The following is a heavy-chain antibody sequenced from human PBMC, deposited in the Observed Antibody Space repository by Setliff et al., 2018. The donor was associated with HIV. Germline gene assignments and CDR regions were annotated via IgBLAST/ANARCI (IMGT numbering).Heavy chain of an antibody. J-gene: IGHJ4*02. V-gene: IGHV4-61*03. CDR1: GGSISSSSYY. Sequence: PSETLSLTCIVSGGSISSSSYYWSWIRQPPGKGLEWIGYIYYSGSNKHNPSLKSRVTISLDTSKNHFSLKLRSVTAADTAVYYCAQLGMVDDFDYWGQGTLVTVSS. D-gene: IGHD1-1*01. CDR2: IYYSGSN. CDR3: AQLGMVDDFDY.